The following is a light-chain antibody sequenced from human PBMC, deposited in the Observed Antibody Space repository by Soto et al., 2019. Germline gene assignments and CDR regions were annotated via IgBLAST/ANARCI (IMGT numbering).Light chain of an antibody. V-gene: IGKV3-20*01. Sequence: SPGTLSLSPGSRATLSCRASQSFSHSYLSWYHQKPGQAPMLLIYGASSRATGIPDRFSGSGSGTDFTLTISRLEPEDFAVYYCQQYGSSPKSFGQGTRLEIK. CDR3: QQYGSSPKS. CDR1: QSFSHSY. CDR2: GAS. J-gene: IGKJ5*01.